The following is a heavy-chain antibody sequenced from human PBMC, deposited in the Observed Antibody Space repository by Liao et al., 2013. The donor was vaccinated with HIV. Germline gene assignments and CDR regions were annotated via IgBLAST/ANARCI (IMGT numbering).Heavy chain of an antibody. CDR2: IYYSGST. D-gene: IGHD3-9*01. CDR3: ARGRGRRYFGVGDAFDI. J-gene: IGHJ3*02. V-gene: IGHV4-59*01. Sequence: QVQLQESGPGLVKPSETLSLTCNVSGGSISNNYWSWIRQSPGKGLEWIGYIYYSGSTNCNPSLKSRVTFSVDTSKNQFSLNLTSVTAADTAMYYCARGRGRRYFGVGDAFDIWGQGTMVTVSS. CDR1: GGSISNNY.